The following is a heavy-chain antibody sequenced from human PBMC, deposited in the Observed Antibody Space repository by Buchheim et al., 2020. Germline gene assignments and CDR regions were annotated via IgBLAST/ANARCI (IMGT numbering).Heavy chain of an antibody. CDR2: IRKRGNSYTT. Sequence: EVQLVESGGGLVQPGGSLRLSCAASGFIFSDHYMDWVRQAPGKGLEWVGRIRKRGNSYTTEYAASVKGRFNISRDDSKSSLYLQMNSLHSEDTAVYYCTRVGETYAFDYWGQGTL. V-gene: IGHV3-72*01. J-gene: IGHJ4*02. D-gene: IGHD3-10*01. CDR1: GFIFSDHY. CDR3: TRVGETYAFDY.